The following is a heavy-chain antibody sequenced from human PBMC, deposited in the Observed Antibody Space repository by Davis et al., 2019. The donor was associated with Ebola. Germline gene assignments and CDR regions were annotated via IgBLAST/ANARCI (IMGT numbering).Heavy chain of an antibody. CDR1: GDSVSSGG. D-gene: IGHD3-10*01. CDR3: ARGWLRRGLDA. Sequence: HSQTLSLTCAISGDSVSSGGWNWIRQSPSRGLELLGRTYYTSKWINDYAESVQSRITINPDTSKNQFSLHLNSVTPEDTALYFCARGWLRRGLDAWGEGTAVTVSS. J-gene: IGHJ6*04. CDR2: TYYTSKWIN. V-gene: IGHV6-1*01.